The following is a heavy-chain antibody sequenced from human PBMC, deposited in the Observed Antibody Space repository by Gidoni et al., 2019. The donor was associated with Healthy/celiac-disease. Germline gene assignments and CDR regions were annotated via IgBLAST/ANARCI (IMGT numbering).Heavy chain of an antibody. Sequence: EVQLVESGGGVVRPGGSLSLSCAASGFTFEDYGMSWVRQAPGKGLEWVSGINWNGGSTGYADSVKGRFTISRDNAKNSLYLQMNSLRAEDTALYYCARSKLAQAHFFAFDIWGQGTMVTVSS. D-gene: IGHD3-3*02. CDR2: INWNGGST. J-gene: IGHJ3*02. CDR3: ARSKLAQAHFFAFDI. V-gene: IGHV3-20*04. CDR1: GFTFEDYG.